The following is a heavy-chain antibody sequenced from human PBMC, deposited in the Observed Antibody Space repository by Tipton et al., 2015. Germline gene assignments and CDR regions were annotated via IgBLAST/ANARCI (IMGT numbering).Heavy chain of an antibody. CDR2: IQYSGST. CDR3: ACQDYDSLTRDYQTVDY. V-gene: IGHV4-59*01. D-gene: IGHD3-9*01. CDR1: SDSISKYY. J-gene: IGHJ4*02. Sequence: TLSLTCSVSSDSISKYYWSWIRQPPGKELEWIGYIQYSGSTNYNPSLKSRVTISVDTSKTQFSLEMRSVTATDTAVYYCACQDYDSLTRDYQTVDYWGQGTLVTVSS.